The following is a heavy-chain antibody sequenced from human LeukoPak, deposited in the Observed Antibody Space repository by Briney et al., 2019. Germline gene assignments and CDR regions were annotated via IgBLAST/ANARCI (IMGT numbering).Heavy chain of an antibody. CDR1: GFTFSTYA. D-gene: IGHD3-9*01. V-gene: IGHV3-21*01. CDR3: ARDTSLDWLSSDDAFDI. Sequence: PGGSLRLSCAASGFTFSTYAMSWVRQAPGKGLAWVASVKSDGAGTHYADSVKGRFTISRDNAKNSLYLQMNSLRAEDTAVYYCARDTSLDWLSSDDAFDIWGQGTMVTVSS. J-gene: IGHJ3*02. CDR2: VKSDGAGT.